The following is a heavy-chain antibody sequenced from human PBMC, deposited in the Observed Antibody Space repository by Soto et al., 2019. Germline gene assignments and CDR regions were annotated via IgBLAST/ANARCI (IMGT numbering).Heavy chain of an antibody. CDR2: INAGNGNT. D-gene: IGHD3-3*01. CDR3: AVEWLLSRPGGFDY. V-gene: IGHV1-3*01. Sequence: QVQLVQSGAEVKKPGASVKVSCKASGYTFTSYAMHWVRQAPGQRLEWMGWINAGNGNTKYSQKFQGRVTITRDTSASTAYMELSSLRSEDTAVYYCAVEWLLSRPGGFDYWGQGTLVTVSS. J-gene: IGHJ4*02. CDR1: GYTFTSYA.